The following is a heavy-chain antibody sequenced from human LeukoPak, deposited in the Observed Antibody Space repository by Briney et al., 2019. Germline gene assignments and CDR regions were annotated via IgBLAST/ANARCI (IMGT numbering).Heavy chain of an antibody. CDR1: GFTFSSYS. V-gene: IGHV3-48*04. D-gene: IGHD1-26*01. Sequence: GGSLRLSCAASGFTFSSYSMNWVRQAPGKGLEWVSYISSSSSTIYYADSVKGRFTISRDNAKNSLYLQMNSLRAEDTAVYYCARDFQRVGYYYYYMDVWGKGTTVTVSS. J-gene: IGHJ6*03. CDR3: ARDFQRVGYYYYYMDV. CDR2: ISSSSSTI.